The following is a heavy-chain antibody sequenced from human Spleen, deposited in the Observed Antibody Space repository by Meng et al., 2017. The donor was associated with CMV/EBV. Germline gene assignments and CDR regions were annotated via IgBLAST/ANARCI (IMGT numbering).Heavy chain of an antibody. D-gene: IGHD2/OR15-2a*01. V-gene: IGHV3-74*01. CDR3: ARNFAGGLDV. J-gene: IGHJ6*02. CDR1: GFTFSSSW. CDR2: INTDGSGT. Sequence: GESLKISCAASGFTFSSSWLHWARQAPGKGVVWVSRINTDGSGTGYPDSVKGRFTISRDNAKNTLYLQMNNLRAEDTAVYYCARNFAGGLDVWGQGTTVTVSS.